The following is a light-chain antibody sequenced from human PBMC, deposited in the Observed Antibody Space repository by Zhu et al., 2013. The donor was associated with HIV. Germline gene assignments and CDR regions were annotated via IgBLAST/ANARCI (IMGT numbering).Light chain of an antibody. V-gene: IGKV3-20*01. CDR1: QTVRNTY. Sequence: EIMLTQSPGTLSLSPGERATLSCRASQTVRNTYLAWYQQKPGQSPRLLIYGTSSRATGVPDRFSGSGSGTDFSLTVSRLEPEDFAVYYCQHYNNWPPWTFGQGTKVEIK. CDR2: GTS. J-gene: IGKJ1*01. CDR3: QHYNNWPPWT.